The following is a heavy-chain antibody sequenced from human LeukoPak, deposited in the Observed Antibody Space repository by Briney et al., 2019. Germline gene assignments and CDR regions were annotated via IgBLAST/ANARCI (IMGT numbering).Heavy chain of an antibody. D-gene: IGHD2-15*01. Sequence: VASVWVSCKPSVDTFTGYYMRWGCDAPGRGVGCRVGINVTVGVANSAQTFRGRVTLPRDTSISTAYMGLSRRRSQDTAVYYCARGGCSGDSCYPARYYYMDVWGKGTTATVSS. J-gene: IGHJ6*03. V-gene: IGHV1-2*02. CDR2: INVTVGVA. CDR3: ARGGCSGDSCYPARYYYMDV. CDR1: VDTFTGYY.